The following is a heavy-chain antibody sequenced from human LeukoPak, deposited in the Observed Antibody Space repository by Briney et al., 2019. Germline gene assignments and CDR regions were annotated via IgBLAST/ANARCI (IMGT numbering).Heavy chain of an antibody. J-gene: IGHJ6*03. CDR2: VYYSGST. Sequence: SETLSLTCTISGGSISRSTFFWGWIRQPPGKGLEWIGTVYYSGSTYYNPSLKSRVTVSVDTPKNQFSLKVISVTAADTAVYYCARHYYGGSDYYYNCLDVWGKGTTVTVSS. D-gene: IGHD3-10*01. CDR3: ARHYYGGSDYYYNCLDV. V-gene: IGHV4-39*01. CDR1: GGSISRSTFF.